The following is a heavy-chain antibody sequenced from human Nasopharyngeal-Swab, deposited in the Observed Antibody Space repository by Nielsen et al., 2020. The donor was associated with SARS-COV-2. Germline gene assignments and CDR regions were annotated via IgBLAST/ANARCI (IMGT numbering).Heavy chain of an antibody. V-gene: IGHV3-23*01. J-gene: IGHJ3*02. CDR3: AKAYFPKLLRDAFDI. D-gene: IGHD2-15*01. CDR1: GFTFSSYA. CDR2: ISGSGGST. Sequence: SPSLAWAAAGFTFSSYAMSWVRQAPGKWLEWVSAISGSGGSTYYADSVKGRFTISRDNSKNTLYLQMNSLRAEDTAVYYCAKAYFPKLLRDAFDIWGQGTMVTVSS.